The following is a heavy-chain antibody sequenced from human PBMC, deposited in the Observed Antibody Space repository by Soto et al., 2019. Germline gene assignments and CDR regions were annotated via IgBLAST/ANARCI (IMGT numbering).Heavy chain of an antibody. CDR3: ARVVGALGHWFDP. CDR1: GYTFTSYG. D-gene: IGHD1-26*01. J-gene: IGHJ5*02. CDR2: ISAYNGNT. V-gene: IGHV1-18*01. Sequence: QVQLVQSGAEVKKPGASVKVSCKASGYTFTSYGISWVRQAPGQGLEWMGWISAYNGNTNYAQKLQGRVTITTGTTTSTADIELRSLRSDDTAGYYCARVVGALGHWFDPWGQGTLVTVSS.